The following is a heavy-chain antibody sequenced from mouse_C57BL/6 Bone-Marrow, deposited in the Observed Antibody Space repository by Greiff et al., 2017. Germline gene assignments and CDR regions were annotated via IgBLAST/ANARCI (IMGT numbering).Heavy chain of an antibody. D-gene: IGHD1-1*01. CDR2: IDPENGDT. CDR1: GFNIKDDY. CDR3: TGYYGSSFDY. Sequence: VQLQQSGAELVRPGASVKLSCTASGFNIKDDYMHWVKQRPEQGLEWIGWIDPENGDTEYASKFQGKATITADKSSNTAYLQLSSLTSEDTAVYYCTGYYGSSFDYWGQGTTLTVSS. V-gene: IGHV14-4*01. J-gene: IGHJ2*01.